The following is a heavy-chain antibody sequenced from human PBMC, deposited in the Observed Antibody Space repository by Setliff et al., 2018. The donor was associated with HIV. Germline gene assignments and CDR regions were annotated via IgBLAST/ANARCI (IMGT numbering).Heavy chain of an antibody. CDR3: ARGGGIAAAGGDAFDI. Sequence: SVKVSCKASGGTFSSYAISWVRQAPGQGLEWMGGIIPIFGTANYGQKFQGRVTITTDESTSTAYMELSSLRSEDTAVYYCARGGGIAAAGGDAFDIWGQGTMVTVSS. D-gene: IGHD6-13*01. V-gene: IGHV1-69*05. J-gene: IGHJ3*02. CDR2: IIPIFGTA. CDR1: GGTFSSYA.